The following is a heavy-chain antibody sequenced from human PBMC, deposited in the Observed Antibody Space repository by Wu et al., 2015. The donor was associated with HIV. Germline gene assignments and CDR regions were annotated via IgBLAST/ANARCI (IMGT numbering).Heavy chain of an antibody. CDR1: GXTFSSYD. J-gene: IGHJ4*02. V-gene: IGHV1-8*01. D-gene: IGHD6-19*01. CDR3: ARQRAYTSGWYIFDY. Sequence: VQLVQSGAEVKKPGASVKVSCKASGXTFSSYDINWVRQATGQGLEWMGWMNPRSGNTGYAQKFQGRVTMTRDTSINTAYMEVSSLRSEDTAVYYCARQRAYTSGWYIFDYWGQGTLVTVSS. CDR2: MNPRSGNT.